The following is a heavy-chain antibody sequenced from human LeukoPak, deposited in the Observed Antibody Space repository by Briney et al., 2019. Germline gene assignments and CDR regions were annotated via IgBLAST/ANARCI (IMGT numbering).Heavy chain of an antibody. D-gene: IGHD1-26*01. CDR2: IYYSGST. CDR1: GGSISSSSCY. CDR3: ASTSGSYDY. Sequence: SETLSLTCTVSGGSISSSSCYWGRIRQPPGKGLEWIGSIYYSGSTYYNPSLKSLVTISVDTSKNQFSLKLSSVTAADTAVYYCASTSGSYDYWGQGTLVTVSS. J-gene: IGHJ4*02. V-gene: IGHV4-39*01.